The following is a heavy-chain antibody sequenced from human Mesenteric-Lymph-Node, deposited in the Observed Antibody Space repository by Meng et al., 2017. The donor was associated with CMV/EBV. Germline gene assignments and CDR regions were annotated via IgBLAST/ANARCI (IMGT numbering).Heavy chain of an antibody. CDR3: AHRLNNWNGGAFDY. V-gene: IGHV2-5*02. D-gene: IGHD1-20*01. J-gene: IGHJ4*02. CDR1: GFSLRTAGGG. CDR2: LFWDGDS. Sequence: SGFSLRTAGGGVGWIRQPPGKALEWLALLFWDGDSRYRPSLKRRLTIDQDTSKNQVVLTLTNVDPADTATYYCAHRLNNWNGGAFDYWGQGALVTVSS.